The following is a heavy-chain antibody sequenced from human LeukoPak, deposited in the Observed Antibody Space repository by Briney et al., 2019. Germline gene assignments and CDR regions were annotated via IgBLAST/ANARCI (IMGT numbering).Heavy chain of an antibody. CDR3: ARDSGYYGSGSYYILFHY. CDR2: INSDGSST. D-gene: IGHD3-10*01. Sequence: GGSLRLSCAASGFTFSSYWMHWVRQAPGKGLVWVSRINSDGSSTSYADSVKGRFTISRDNAKNSLYLQMNSLRAEDTAVYYCARDSGYYGSGSYYILFHYWGQGTLVTVSS. V-gene: IGHV3-74*01. CDR1: GFTFSSYW. J-gene: IGHJ4*02.